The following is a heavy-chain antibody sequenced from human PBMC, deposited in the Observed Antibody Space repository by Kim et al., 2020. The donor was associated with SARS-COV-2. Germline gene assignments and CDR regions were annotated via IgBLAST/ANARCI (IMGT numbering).Heavy chain of an antibody. D-gene: IGHD3-10*01. V-gene: IGHV3-7*01. CDR3: ARGSGSYYIH. J-gene: IGHJ4*02. CDR1: GFTFSSYW. Sequence: GGSLRLSCAASGFTFSSYWMSWVRQAPGKGLEWVANVKQDGSERNYVDSVKGRFTISRDNAKNSLYLQMYSLRVEDTAVYYCARGSGSYYIHWGQGTLVT. CDR2: VKQDGSER.